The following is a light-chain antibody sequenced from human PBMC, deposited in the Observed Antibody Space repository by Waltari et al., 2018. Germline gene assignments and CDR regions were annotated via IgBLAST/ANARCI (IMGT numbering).Light chain of an antibody. Sequence: EIVLTQSPGTLSLSPGERATLSCRASQSINSSYFAWYQQKPGPAPRLLIYSASSRATCIPDRFSVSGSGTDFTLIISRLEPEDFAVYYCQHYGSASMYTFGQGTKLEIK. J-gene: IGKJ2*01. CDR1: QSINSSY. CDR2: SAS. CDR3: QHYGSASMYT. V-gene: IGKV3-20*01.